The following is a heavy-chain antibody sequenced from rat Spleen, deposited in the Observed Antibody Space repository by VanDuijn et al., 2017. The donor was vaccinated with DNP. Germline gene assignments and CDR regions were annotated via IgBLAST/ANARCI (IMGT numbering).Heavy chain of an antibody. V-gene: IGHV5-46*01. D-gene: IGHD4-3*01. Sequence: EVQLVESGGGLVQPGRSMKLSCAASGFTFSSFPMAWVRQAPKKGLEWVATIIYDGSGTYYRDSVKGRFTISRDNARSTLYLQMNSLRSEDMATYYCARWFNSGYSFDYWGQGVMVTVSS. CDR3: ARWFNSGYSFDY. J-gene: IGHJ2*01. CDR1: GFTFSSFP. CDR2: IIYDGSGT.